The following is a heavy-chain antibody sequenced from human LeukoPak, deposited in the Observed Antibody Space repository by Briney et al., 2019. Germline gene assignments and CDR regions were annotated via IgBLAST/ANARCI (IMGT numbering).Heavy chain of an antibody. CDR3: ARQLWDLKSPYYFDY. J-gene: IGHJ4*02. Sequence: GESLKISCKGSRYSFTSYWIGWVRQMPGKGLEWMGMIYPGDSDTRYSPSFQGQVTISADKSISTAYLQWSSLKASDTAMYYCARQLWDLKSPYYFDYWGQGTLVTVSS. CDR2: IYPGDSDT. V-gene: IGHV5-51*01. CDR1: RYSFTSYW. D-gene: IGHD5-18*01.